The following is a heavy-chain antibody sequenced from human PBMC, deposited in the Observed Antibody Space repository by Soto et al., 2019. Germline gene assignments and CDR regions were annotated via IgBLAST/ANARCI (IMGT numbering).Heavy chain of an antibody. CDR2: ITGTGGNT. Sequence: EVQLLESGGGLVQPGGSLRLSCAASGFPLSTYGMTWVRQAPGKGLEWVSAITGTGGNTYYVDSVKGRFTSYRDNSKNMLYLQVNSLRVEDTDVYYCARIRGYWYGLDVWGQGTKVTVSS. V-gene: IGHV3-23*01. CDR1: GFPLSTYG. J-gene: IGHJ6*02. CDR3: ARIRGYWYGLDV.